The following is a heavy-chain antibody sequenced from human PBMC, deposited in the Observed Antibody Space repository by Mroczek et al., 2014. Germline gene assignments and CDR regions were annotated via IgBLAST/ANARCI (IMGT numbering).Heavy chain of an antibody. CDR1: GGSFSGYY. J-gene: IGHJ4*02. Sequence: QVQLQQWGAGLLKPSETLSLTCAVYGGSFSGYYWSWIRQPPGKGLEWIGEINHSGSTNYNPSLKSRVTISVDTSKNQFSLKLSSVTAADTAVYYCARASPIAARFFDYWGQGTLVTVSS. CDR2: INHSGST. CDR3: ARASPIAARFFDY. V-gene: IGHV4-34*01. D-gene: IGHD6-6*01.